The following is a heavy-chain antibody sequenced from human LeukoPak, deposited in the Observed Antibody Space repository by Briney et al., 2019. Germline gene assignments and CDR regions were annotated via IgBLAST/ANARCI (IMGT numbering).Heavy chain of an antibody. V-gene: IGHV3-23*01. CDR1: GFTFSSYA. CDR3: AKHRYPVLSGSSSSDI. CDR2: ISGSGGST. D-gene: IGHD1-26*01. Sequence: GGSLRLSCAASGFTFSSYAMSWVRQAPGKGLEWVSAISGSGGSTYYADSVKGRFTISRDNSKNTLYLQMNSLRAEDTAEYYCAKHRYPVLSGSSSSDIWGQGTMVTVSS. J-gene: IGHJ3*02.